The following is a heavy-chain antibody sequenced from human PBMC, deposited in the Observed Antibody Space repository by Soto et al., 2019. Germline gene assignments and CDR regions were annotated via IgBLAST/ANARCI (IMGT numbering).Heavy chain of an antibody. CDR2: ISAYNGNT. D-gene: IGHD6-19*01. J-gene: IGHJ4*02. V-gene: IGHV1-18*01. CDR1: GYTFTSYG. Sequence: QVQLVQSGAEVKKPGASVKVSCKASGYTFTSYGISWVRQAPGQGLEWMGWISAYNGNTNYAQKLQGRVTMTTDTSTSTAYMELRSLRSDDTAVYYYARDTNSVNPIAVDGRDFDYWGQGTLVTVSS. CDR3: ARDTNSVNPIAVDGRDFDY.